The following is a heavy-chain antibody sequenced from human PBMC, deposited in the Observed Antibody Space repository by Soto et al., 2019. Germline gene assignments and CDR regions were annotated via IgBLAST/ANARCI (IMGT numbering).Heavy chain of an antibody. J-gene: IGHJ5*02. Sequence: SDTLSPPCTVSNGSLTFYYWSWIRQPPGKELEWIGNIYYRGTTNYNPSLQGRVTMSIDTSKNQFSLMLTSVTAADTAVYYCTRVATAVPSWGRGVLVTVSS. CDR2: IYYRGTT. CDR1: NGSLTFYY. D-gene: IGHD5-18*01. V-gene: IGHV4-59*12. CDR3: TRVATAVPS.